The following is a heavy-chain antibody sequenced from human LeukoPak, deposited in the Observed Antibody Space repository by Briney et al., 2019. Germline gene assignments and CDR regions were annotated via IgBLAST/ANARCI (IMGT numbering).Heavy chain of an antibody. Sequence: GGSLRLSCAASGFTFSSYWMNWVRQAPGKGLEWVSHIKTDGGSTNYADSVKGGFTTSRDNAKNTLYLQLNSLRAEDTAVYYFARDNVGATPFDYWGQGTLATVSS. CDR2: IKTDGGST. CDR3: ARDNVGATPFDY. J-gene: IGHJ4*02. D-gene: IGHD1-26*01. V-gene: IGHV3-74*01. CDR1: GFTFSSYW.